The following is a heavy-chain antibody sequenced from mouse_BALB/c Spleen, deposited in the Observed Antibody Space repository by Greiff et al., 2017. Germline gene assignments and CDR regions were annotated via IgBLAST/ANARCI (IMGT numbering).Heavy chain of an antibody. CDR1: GYAFTNYL. J-gene: IGHJ3*01. D-gene: IGHD1-1*01. V-gene: IGHV1-54*01. Sequence: VQLQQSGAELVRPGTSVKVSCKASGYAFTNYLIEWVKQRPGQGLEWIGVINPGSGGTNYNEKFKGKATLTADKSSSTAYMQLSSLTSDDSAVYFCARSIYYYGSSQAWFAYRGQGTLVTVSA. CDR2: INPGSGGT. CDR3: ARSIYYYGSSQAWFAY.